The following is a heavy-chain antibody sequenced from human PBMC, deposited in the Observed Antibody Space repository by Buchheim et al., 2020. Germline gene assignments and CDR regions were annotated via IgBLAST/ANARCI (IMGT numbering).Heavy chain of an antibody. CDR3: ARIGDNWNSWFDP. Sequence: EVQLVESGGGLAQPGGSLRLSCATSGFTFNSYWMHWVRQAPGKGLVWVSRISSDGSSTNYADSVKGRFTISRDNAKNTLYLQMDRLRVEDTAVYYCARIGDNWNSWFDPWGEGTL. CDR2: ISSDGSST. D-gene: IGHD3-10*01. CDR1: GFTFNSYW. J-gene: IGHJ5*02. V-gene: IGHV3-74*01.